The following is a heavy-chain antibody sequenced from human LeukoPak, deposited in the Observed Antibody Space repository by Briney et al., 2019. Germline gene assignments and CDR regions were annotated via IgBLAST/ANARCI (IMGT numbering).Heavy chain of an antibody. CDR3: ARTVDFGVENYNWFDP. Sequence: GGSLRLSCAASGFTFSDFYMTWIRQAPGKGLEWVSSISESGNTKYYADSVKGRFTISRDNAKNSLYLQMNSLRAEDTAVYYCARTVDFGVENYNWFDPWGQGTLVTVSS. J-gene: IGHJ5*02. V-gene: IGHV3-11*01. CDR1: GFTFSDFY. D-gene: IGHD3-3*01. CDR2: ISESGNTK.